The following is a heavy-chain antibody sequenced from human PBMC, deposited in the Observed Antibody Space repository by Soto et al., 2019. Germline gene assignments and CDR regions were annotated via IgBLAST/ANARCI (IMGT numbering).Heavy chain of an antibody. J-gene: IGHJ4*02. CDR3: ATTSYNAWVFDN. Sequence: QVQLVQSGGDVKKPGASVKVPCKTSGYIFSNYGISWVRQAPGQGLEWMGWISTYNGETKYAQRLQGRVPMTTDTPTHTASLEVRSLRSDDTALYCCATTSYNAWVFDNWGPGTRVTVSS. CDR1: GYIFSNYG. CDR2: ISTYNGET. D-gene: IGHD1-1*01. V-gene: IGHV1-18*01.